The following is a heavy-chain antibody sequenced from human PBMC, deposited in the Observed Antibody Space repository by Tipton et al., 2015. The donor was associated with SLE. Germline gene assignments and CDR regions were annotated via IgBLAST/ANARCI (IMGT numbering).Heavy chain of an antibody. D-gene: IGHD3-9*01. CDR3: AREIVFYGETGYSEGPFDE. V-gene: IGHV1-18*01. Sequence: QLVQSGAEVKKPGASVKVSCKASGFTFTSYGISWVRQAPGQGLEWMGWISAYNGNTDYAQKLQGRVTMTTDTSTSTAYMELRRLRSDDTAGYYCAREIVFYGETGYSEGPFDEWGQGTLVTVSS. CDR1: GFTFTSYG. CDR2: ISAYNGNT. J-gene: IGHJ4*02.